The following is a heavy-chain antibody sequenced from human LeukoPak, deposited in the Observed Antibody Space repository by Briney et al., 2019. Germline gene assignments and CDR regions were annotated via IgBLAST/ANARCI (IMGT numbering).Heavy chain of an antibody. CDR3: ARTYSSGSSTGFDP. Sequence: PSETLSLTCAVSDYSISSGYYWGWIRQPPGKGLEWIGSIYHSGSTYYKPSLKSRVTMSVDTSKNQFSLKLSFVTAADTAVYYCARTYSSGSSTGFDPWGQGTLVAVSS. CDR2: IYHSGST. D-gene: IGHD6-19*01. J-gene: IGHJ5*02. V-gene: IGHV4-38-2*01. CDR1: DYSISSGYY.